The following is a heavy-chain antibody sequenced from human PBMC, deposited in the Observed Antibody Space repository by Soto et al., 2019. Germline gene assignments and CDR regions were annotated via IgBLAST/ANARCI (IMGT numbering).Heavy chain of an antibody. V-gene: IGHV1-8*01. CDR1: GYTFTSYD. CDR3: ARRAETNGWNGFGADKYYFDF. J-gene: IGHJ4*02. Sequence: ASVNVSFKSSGYTFTSYDIYWVRQATGQGLECMGGMNPNTGNSGYAQKFQGRVTVTSDTSINTVHMELSSLRSEDTAVYYCARRAETNGWNGFGADKYYFDFWGQGTLVTVSS. CDR2: MNPNTGNS. D-gene: IGHD1-1*01.